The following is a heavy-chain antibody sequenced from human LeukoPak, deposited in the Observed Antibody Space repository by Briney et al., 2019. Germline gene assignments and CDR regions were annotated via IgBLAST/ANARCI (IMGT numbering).Heavy chain of an antibody. J-gene: IGHJ4*02. CDR3: ARGIGYCSSTSCYFDY. Sequence: PGGSLRLSCAASGFTFSSYSMNWVRQAPGKGLEGVSYISSSSSTIYYADSVKGRFTISRDNAKNSLYLQMNSLRAEDTAVYYCARGIGYCSSTSCYFDYWGQGTLVTVSS. CDR2: ISSSSSTI. V-gene: IGHV3-48*01. CDR1: GFTFSSYS. D-gene: IGHD2-2*01.